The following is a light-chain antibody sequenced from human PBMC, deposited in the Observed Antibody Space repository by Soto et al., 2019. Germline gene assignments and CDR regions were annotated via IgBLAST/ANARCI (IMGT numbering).Light chain of an antibody. V-gene: IGLV2-14*01. CDR2: EVS. CDR3: SSYTTSGTLVV. CDR1: SSDVGGYNY. J-gene: IGLJ2*01. Sequence: QSALTQPASVSGSPRQSITISCTGTSSDVGGYNYVSWYQQHPDKAPKLMIYEVSNRPSGVSNRFSGSKSGNTASLTISGLQAEDEADYYCSSYTTSGTLVVFGGGTKLTVL.